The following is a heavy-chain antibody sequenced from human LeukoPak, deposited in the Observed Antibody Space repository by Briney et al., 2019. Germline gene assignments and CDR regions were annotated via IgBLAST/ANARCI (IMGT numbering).Heavy chain of an antibody. D-gene: IGHD5-18*01. CDR2: ITSDGSST. J-gene: IGHJ4*02. V-gene: IGHV3-74*01. Sequence: GGSLRLSCAASGFTFSPHWMHWVRQAPGKGLVWVSRITSDGSSTSYADSVKGRFTISRDNAKNSLYLNMNSLRAEDTAVYYCARDPHTALDYWGQGTLVTVSS. CDR3: ARDPHTALDY. CDR1: GFTFSPHW.